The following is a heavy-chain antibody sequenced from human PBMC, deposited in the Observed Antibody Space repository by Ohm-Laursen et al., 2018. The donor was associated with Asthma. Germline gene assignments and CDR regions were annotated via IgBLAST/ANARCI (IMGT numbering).Heavy chain of an antibody. CDR3: AREGGIAVAGTKWFDP. CDR1: GYTFTSYA. Sequence: ASVKVSCKASGYTFTSYAMHWVRQAPGQRLEWMGWINAGNGNTKYSQKFQGRVTITRDTSASTAYMELSSLRSEDTAVYYCAREGGIAVAGTKWFDPWGQGTLVTVSS. D-gene: IGHD6-19*01. V-gene: IGHV1-3*01. J-gene: IGHJ5*02. CDR2: INAGNGNT.